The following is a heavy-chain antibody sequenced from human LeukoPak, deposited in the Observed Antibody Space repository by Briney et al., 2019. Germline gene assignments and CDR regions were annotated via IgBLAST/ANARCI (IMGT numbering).Heavy chain of an antibody. D-gene: IGHD6-19*01. V-gene: IGHV4-39*01. CDR3: ARRGGSGWDYYYYYYMDV. CDR1: GGSISSSSYY. J-gene: IGHJ6*03. Sequence: SETLSLTCTVSGGSISSSSYYWGWIRQPPGKGLEWIGSIYYSGSTYYNPSLKSRVTISVDTSKNQFSLKLSSVTAADTAVYYCARRGGSGWDYYYYYYMDVWGKGTTVTISS. CDR2: IYYSGST.